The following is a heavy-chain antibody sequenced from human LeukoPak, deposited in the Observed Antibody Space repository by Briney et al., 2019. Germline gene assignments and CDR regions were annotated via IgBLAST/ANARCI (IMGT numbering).Heavy chain of an antibody. Sequence: PGGSLRLSCAASGFTFSSYAMNWVRQAPGKGLEWVSAISGSGGSTYYADSVKGRFTISRDNSKNTLYLQMNSLRAEDTAVYHCAKDLRTGLVVIGFDYWGQGTLVTVSS. CDR1: GFTFSSYA. V-gene: IGHV3-23*01. D-gene: IGHD3-22*01. J-gene: IGHJ4*02. CDR3: AKDLRTGLVVIGFDY. CDR2: ISGSGGST.